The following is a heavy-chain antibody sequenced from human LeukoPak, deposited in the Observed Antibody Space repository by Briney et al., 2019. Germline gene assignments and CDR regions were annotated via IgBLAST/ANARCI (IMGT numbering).Heavy chain of an antibody. J-gene: IGHJ6*02. D-gene: IGHD3-3*01. CDR3: ATEGILEWLAGLDA. CDR1: GYTLTELS. CDR2: FDPEDGET. V-gene: IGHV1-24*01. Sequence: ASVKVSCKVSGYTLTELSMHWVRQAPGKGLEWMGGFDPEDGETIYAQKFQGRVTMTEDTSTDTAYMELSSLRSEDTAVYYCATEGILEWLAGLDAWGQGTTVTVSS.